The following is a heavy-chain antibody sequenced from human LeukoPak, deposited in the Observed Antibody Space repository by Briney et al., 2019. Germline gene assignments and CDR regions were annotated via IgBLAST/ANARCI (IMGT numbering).Heavy chain of an antibody. Sequence: GGSLRLSCAASGFTFSTYRMNWVRQAPGKGLEWVSYISSTGNIVYYADSVKGRFTISRDNAKNSLYLQMNSLRADDTAVYYCARDFLRSGYFDYWAQGTLVTVSS. CDR3: ARDFLRSGYFDY. D-gene: IGHD3-3*01. V-gene: IGHV3-48*01. CDR1: GFTFSTYR. J-gene: IGHJ4*02. CDR2: ISSTGNIV.